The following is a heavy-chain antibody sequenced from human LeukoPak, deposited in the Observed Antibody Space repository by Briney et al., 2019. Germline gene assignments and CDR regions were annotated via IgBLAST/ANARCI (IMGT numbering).Heavy chain of an antibody. V-gene: IGHV1-46*01. CDR2: INPSGGST. Sequence: ASVKVSCKASGYTFTSYYMHWVRQAPGQGLEWMGIINPSGGSTSYAQKFQGRATMTRDTSTSTVYMELSSLRSEDTAVYYCAREGIAARPARYYYMDVWGKGTTVTVSS. J-gene: IGHJ6*03. CDR3: AREGIAARPARYYYMDV. D-gene: IGHD6-6*01. CDR1: GYTFTSYY.